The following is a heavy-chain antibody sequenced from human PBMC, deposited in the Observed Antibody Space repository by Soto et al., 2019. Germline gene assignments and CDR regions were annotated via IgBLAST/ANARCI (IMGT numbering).Heavy chain of an antibody. J-gene: IGHJ4*02. CDR1: GFTFSGSA. D-gene: IGHD6-13*01. CDR3: TSSSWPFPTLVPY. V-gene: IGHV3-73*01. CDR2: IGSKANSYAT. Sequence: PGGSLRLSCAASGFTFSGSAMHWVRQASGKGLEWVGRIGSKANSYATAYAASVKGRFTISRDDSKNTAYLQMNSLKTEDAAVYYCTSSSWPFPTLVPYWGQGTLVTVSS.